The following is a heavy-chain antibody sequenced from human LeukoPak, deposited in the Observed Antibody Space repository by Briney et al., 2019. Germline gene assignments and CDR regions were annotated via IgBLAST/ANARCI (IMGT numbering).Heavy chain of an antibody. CDR2: IIPILGIA. Sequence: SVKVSCKASGGTCSSYTISWVRQAPGQGLEWMGRIIPILGIANYAQKFQGRVTITADKSTSTAYMELSSLRSEDSAVSYCARKWYYDFWSGYRDWGQGTLVTVSS. D-gene: IGHD3-3*01. J-gene: IGHJ4*02. CDR3: ARKWYYDFWSGYRD. CDR1: GGTCSSYT. V-gene: IGHV1-69*02.